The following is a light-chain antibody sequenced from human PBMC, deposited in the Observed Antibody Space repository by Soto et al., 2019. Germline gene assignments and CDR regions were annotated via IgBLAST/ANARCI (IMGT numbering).Light chain of an antibody. V-gene: IGKV3-20*01. J-gene: IGKJ2*01. CDR2: GAS. Sequence: EIVLTQSPGTLSLSPGERATLSCRASQTVSTIYLAWYQQKPGQAPRLLIYGASSRATGIPGRFSGSGSGTDFTLTISRLEPADFAVYYCQQYGSSQYTFGQGTKLEIK. CDR3: QQYGSSQYT. CDR1: QTVSTIY.